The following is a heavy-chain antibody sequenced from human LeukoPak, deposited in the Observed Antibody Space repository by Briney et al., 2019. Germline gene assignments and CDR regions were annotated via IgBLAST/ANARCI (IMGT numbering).Heavy chain of an antibody. J-gene: IGHJ6*03. D-gene: IGHD5-18*01. V-gene: IGHV4-61*02. CDR3: ARDTAMVETLSYYYYYMDV. Sequence: SQTLSLTCTVSGGSISSGSYYWSWIRQPAGKGLEWFGRIYTSGSTNYNPSLKSRVTISVDTSKNQFSLKLSSVTAADTAVYYCARDTAMVETLSYYYYYMDVWGKGTTVTISS. CDR1: GGSISSGSYY. CDR2: IYTSGST.